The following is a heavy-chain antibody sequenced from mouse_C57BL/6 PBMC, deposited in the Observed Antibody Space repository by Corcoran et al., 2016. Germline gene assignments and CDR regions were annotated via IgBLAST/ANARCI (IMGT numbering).Heavy chain of an antibody. CDR2: INTYSGVP. V-gene: IGHV9-3*01. CDR1: GYTFTTYG. Sequence: QIPLVQSGPELKKPGETVKISCKASGYTFTTYGMSWVKQAPGKGLKWMGWINTYSGVPTYADDFKGRFAFSLETSASTAYLQINNLKNEDTATYFCARAAQATYYFDYWGQGTTLTVSS. J-gene: IGHJ2*01. CDR3: ARAAQATYYFDY. D-gene: IGHD3-2*02.